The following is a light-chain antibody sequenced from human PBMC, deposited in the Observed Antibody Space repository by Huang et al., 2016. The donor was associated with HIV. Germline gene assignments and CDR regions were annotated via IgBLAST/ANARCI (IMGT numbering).Light chain of an antibody. J-gene: IGKJ4*01. CDR1: QSLLHSNGYYY. CDR2: LGS. CDR3: MQSLQIPFT. V-gene: IGKV2-28*01. Sequence: DIVMTQFPLSLPVTLGELASISCKSSQSLLHSNGYYYLNWYMQKTGQSPRLLIYLGSNRTSGVPDRFSGGGSGTDFTLKISGVEADDVGVYHCMQSLQIPFTFGGGTKVEIK.